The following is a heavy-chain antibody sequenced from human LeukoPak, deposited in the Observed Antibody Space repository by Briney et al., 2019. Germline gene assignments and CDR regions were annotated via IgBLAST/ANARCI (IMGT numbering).Heavy chain of an antibody. Sequence: ASVKVSCKASGYTFTDYFLHWVRQAPGRGLEWMAWINPKSGDTKYTQNLQGRVTVTRDTSISTHSMELSRLISDDTAVYYCARVRGVTGLLYWGQGTLVTVSS. CDR3: ARVRGVTGLLY. V-gene: IGHV1-2*02. D-gene: IGHD3-10*01. CDR1: GYTFTDYF. CDR2: INPKSGDT. J-gene: IGHJ4*02.